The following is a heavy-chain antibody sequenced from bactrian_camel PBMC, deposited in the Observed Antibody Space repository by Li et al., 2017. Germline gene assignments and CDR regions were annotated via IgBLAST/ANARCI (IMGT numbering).Heavy chain of an antibody. D-gene: IGHD6*01. V-gene: IGHV3S53*01. J-gene: IGHJ6*01. Sequence: HVQLVESGGGSVQSGGSLRLSCVASGCNDGMCCMGWFRQAPGKEREGVAAQATGYTGDAYTNYVDSVKGRFTISQDSAKNTVYLQMNSLKPEDTAMYYCAAAPTSWHFGYWGQGTQVTVS. CDR1: GCNDGMCC. CDR2: YTGDAYT. CDR3: AAAPTSWHFGY.